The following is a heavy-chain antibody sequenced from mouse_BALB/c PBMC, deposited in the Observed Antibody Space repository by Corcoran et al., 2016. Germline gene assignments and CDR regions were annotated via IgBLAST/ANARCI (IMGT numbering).Heavy chain of an antibody. V-gene: IGHV1-22*01. CDR3: AMMTYYAMDY. CDR1: GYTSTEYT. J-gene: IGHJ4*01. D-gene: IGHD2-4*01. Sequence: EVQLQQSGPELVKPGASVKIYCKTSGYTSTEYTMHGVKQSHGKSLEWIGGINPNNGGTSYNQKFKGKSTLTVPKSSSTAYRELRSLTSEDSAVYYCAMMTYYAMDYWGQGTSVTVSS. CDR2: INPNNGGT.